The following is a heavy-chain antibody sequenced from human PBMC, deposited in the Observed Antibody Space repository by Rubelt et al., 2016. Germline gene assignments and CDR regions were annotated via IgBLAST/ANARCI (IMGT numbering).Heavy chain of an antibody. Sequence: QVQLQQWGAGLLKPSETLSLTCAVYGGSFSGYYWSWIRQPPGKGLEWIGEINHSGSTNFNPSLKSRVTISVDTSKNQFSLKLSSVTAADTAVYYCARQGSGDVWGQGTLVTVSS. J-gene: IGHJ4*02. V-gene: IGHV4-34*01. CDR1: GGSFSGYY. CDR3: ARQGSGDV. D-gene: IGHD3-10*01. CDR2: INHSGST.